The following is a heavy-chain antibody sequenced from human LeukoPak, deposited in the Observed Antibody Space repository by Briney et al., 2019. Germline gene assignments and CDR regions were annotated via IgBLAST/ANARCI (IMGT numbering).Heavy chain of an antibody. CDR1: GYTFTGYY. V-gene: IGHV1-2*04. CDR3: ARTRYSSSWYGVRSFDY. Sequence: ASVKVSCKASGYTFTGYYMHWVRQAPGQGLEWMGWINPNSGGTNYAQKFQGWVTMTRDTSISTAYMELSRLRSDDTAVYYCARTRYSSSWYGVRSFDYWGQRTLVTVSS. J-gene: IGHJ4*02. CDR2: INPNSGGT. D-gene: IGHD6-13*01.